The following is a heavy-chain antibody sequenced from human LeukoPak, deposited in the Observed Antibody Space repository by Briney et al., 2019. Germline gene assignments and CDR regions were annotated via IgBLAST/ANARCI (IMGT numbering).Heavy chain of an antibody. V-gene: IGHV4-59*01. J-gene: IGHJ4*02. CDR2: IYYSGST. CDR3: ARSSESYDSSGYYSYYFDY. CDR1: GGSISSYY. D-gene: IGHD3-22*01. Sequence: SETLSLTCTVSGGSISSYYWSWIRQPPGKGLEWIGYIYYSGSTHYNPSLKSRVTISVDASKNQFSLKLRSVTAADTAVYYCARSSESYDSSGYYSYYFDYWGQGTLVTVSS.